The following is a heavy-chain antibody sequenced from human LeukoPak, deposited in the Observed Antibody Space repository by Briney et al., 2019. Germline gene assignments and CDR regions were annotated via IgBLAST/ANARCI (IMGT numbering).Heavy chain of an antibody. D-gene: IGHD4/OR15-4a*01. J-gene: IGHJ6*03. CDR1: GYSFTDYY. V-gene: IGHV1-2*02. CDR2: INPDSGGT. CDR3: ARGCHYYSYPMDV. Sequence: GASVKVSRKASGYSFTDYYMHWVRQAPGQGLESMGWINPDSGGTNYPQKFQGRVTMTRDTSISTAYMELSRLRSDDTAVYYCARGCHYYSYPMDVWSKGTTVTVSS.